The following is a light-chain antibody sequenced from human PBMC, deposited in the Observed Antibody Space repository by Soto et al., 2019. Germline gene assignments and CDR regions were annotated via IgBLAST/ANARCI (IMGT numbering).Light chain of an antibody. Sequence: LTQPPSASGSPGQSVTFSCTGTSSDVGGYNYVSWYQQHPGKAPKLMIYEVSKRPSGVPDRFSGSKSGDTASLTVSGLQAEDEADYYCSSYAGSNNFVFGTGTKVTVL. CDR3: SSYAGSNNFV. CDR1: SSDVGGYNY. CDR2: EVS. J-gene: IGLJ1*01. V-gene: IGLV2-8*01.